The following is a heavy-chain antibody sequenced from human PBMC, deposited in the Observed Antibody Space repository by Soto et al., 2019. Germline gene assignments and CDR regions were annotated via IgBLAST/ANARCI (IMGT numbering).Heavy chain of an antibody. CDR1: GFRFKSFV. V-gene: IGHV3-30*19. J-gene: IGHJ4*02. D-gene: IGHD3-16*01. CDR2: TSYDGNNK. CDR3: ARLGTTGGFDL. Sequence: QVQLVESGGGVVQPGTSLRLSCAASGFRFKSFVMHWVRQAPGKGLEWVAFTSYDGNNKDYGDSVKGRFTVSRDNSQNTLHLQMDFLRPDDTALYYCARLGTTGGFDLWGQGTLVSVSS.